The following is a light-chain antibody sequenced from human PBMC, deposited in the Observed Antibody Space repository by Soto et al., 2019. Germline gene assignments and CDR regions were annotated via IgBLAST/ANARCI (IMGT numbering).Light chain of an antibody. CDR3: QLYDTSLST. V-gene: IGKV3-20*01. J-gene: IGKJ3*01. CDR2: ATS. CDR1: QSVSSTY. Sequence: EIVLTQSPGTLSLSPGERATLSCRASQSVSSTYLAWYQHKPGQAPRLLIFATSSRAPGIADRFSGSGSGTDFPPTTSRLEPDVWAVYYGQLYDTSLSTFAPGTKVEFK.